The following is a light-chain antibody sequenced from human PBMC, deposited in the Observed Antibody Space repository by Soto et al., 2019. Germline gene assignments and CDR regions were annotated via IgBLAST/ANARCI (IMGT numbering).Light chain of an antibody. CDR3: GSYTSSSTLV. V-gene: IGLV2-14*01. CDR1: SSDVGGYKY. Sequence: QSALTQPASVSGSPGQSTTISCTGTSSDVGGYKYVSWYQQHPGKAPKLMIFEVSNRPSGVSNRFSGSKSDNTASLTISGLQAEDEADYYCGSYTSSSTLVFGGGTKLTVL. J-gene: IGLJ2*01. CDR2: EVS.